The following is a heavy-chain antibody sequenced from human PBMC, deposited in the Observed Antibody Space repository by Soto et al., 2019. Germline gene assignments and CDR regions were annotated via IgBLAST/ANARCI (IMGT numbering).Heavy chain of an antibody. Sequence: QVQLVQSGAEVKKPGSSVKVSCKASGGTFSSYAISWVRQAPGQGLEWMGGIIPIFGTANYAQKFQGRVTITADESTSTAYRELSSLRSEDTAVYYCARGGVAAAGTGNWFDPWGQGTLVTVSS. CDR3: ARGGVAAAGTGNWFDP. J-gene: IGHJ5*02. D-gene: IGHD6-13*01. V-gene: IGHV1-69*12. CDR2: IIPIFGTA. CDR1: GGTFSSYA.